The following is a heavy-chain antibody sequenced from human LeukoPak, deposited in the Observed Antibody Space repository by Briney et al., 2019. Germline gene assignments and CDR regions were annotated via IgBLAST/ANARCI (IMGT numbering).Heavy chain of an antibody. CDR3: AREAYYGSGSYYSNWFDP. Sequence: GGSLRLSCAASGFTVSSNYMSWVRQAPGKGLEWVSVIYSGGSTYYADSVKGRFTISRDNSKNTLYLQMNSLRAEDTAVYYCAREAYYGSGSYYSNWFDPWGQGTLVTVSS. CDR1: GFTVSSNY. J-gene: IGHJ5*02. D-gene: IGHD3-10*01. CDR2: IYSGGST. V-gene: IGHV3-53*01.